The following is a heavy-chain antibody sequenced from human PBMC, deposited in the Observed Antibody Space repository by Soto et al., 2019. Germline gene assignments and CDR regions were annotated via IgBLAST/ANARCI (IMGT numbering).Heavy chain of an antibody. Sequence: QVQLQESGPGLVKPSGTLSLTCAVSSGSITSSNWWSWVRQPPGKGLEWIGEIYHSGSTNYNPSLKSRVTISVDESKNLFSLKLSSVTAADTAMYYCAGGAVAGTSPAYWGQGTLVTVSS. CDR3: AGGAVAGTSPAY. CDR2: IYHSGST. CDR1: SGSITSSNW. J-gene: IGHJ4*02. D-gene: IGHD6-19*01. V-gene: IGHV4-4*02.